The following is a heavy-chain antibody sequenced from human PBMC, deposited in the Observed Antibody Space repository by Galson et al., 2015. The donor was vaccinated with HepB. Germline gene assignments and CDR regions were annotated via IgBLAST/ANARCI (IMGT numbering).Heavy chain of an antibody. CDR2: INSDESST. CDR3: ARGYNSGVIDY. Sequence: SLRLSCAASGFTFSSYWMHWVRQAPGKGLVWVSRINSDESSTRYADSVKGRFTISRDNAKNTLYLQMNSLRAEDTAVYYCARGYNSGVIDYWGQGTLVTVSS. CDR1: GFTFSSYW. D-gene: IGHD6-19*01. V-gene: IGHV3-74*01. J-gene: IGHJ4*02.